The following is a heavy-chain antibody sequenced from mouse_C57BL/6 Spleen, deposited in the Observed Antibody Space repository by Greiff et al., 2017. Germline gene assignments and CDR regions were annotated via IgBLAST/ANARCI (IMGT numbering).Heavy chain of an antibody. J-gene: IGHJ2*01. D-gene: IGHD6-1*01. V-gene: IGHV1-50*01. CDR3: ATHPL. Sequence: QVQLQQPGAELVKPGASVKLSCKASGYTFTSYWMQWVNQRPGQGLEWIGEIDPSDSYTNYNQKFKGKATLTVDTSSSTAYMQLSSLTSEDSAVYYCATHPLWGQGTTLTVSS. CDR1: GYTFTSYW. CDR2: IDPSDSYT.